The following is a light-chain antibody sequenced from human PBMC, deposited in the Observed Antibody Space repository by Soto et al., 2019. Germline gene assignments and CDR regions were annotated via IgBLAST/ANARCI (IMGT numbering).Light chain of an antibody. V-gene: IGLV2-14*01. CDR2: EVS. J-gene: IGLJ2*01. Sequence: QSALTQPASVSGSPGQSITISCTGTSSDVGGYNYVSWYQQHPGKAPKLMIYEVSNRPSGVSNRFSGSKSGNTASLTISGAQAEDGADYYCSSYTSGSTLLFGGGTKLTVL. CDR3: SSYTSGSTLL. CDR1: SSDVGGYNY.